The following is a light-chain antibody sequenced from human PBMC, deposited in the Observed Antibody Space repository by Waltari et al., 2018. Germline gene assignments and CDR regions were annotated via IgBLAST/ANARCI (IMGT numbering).Light chain of an antibody. Sequence: DIVMTQSPDSLAVSLGERATINCQSSQSVLYSSNSKNYLAWYQQKPGQPPKLFIYWASTRESGFPDRFIGSGSGTDFTLTISSLQAEDVAVYYCQQHCDSPWTFGQGTKVEIK. CDR3: QQHCDSPWT. J-gene: IGKJ1*01. CDR1: QSVLYSSNSKNY. CDR2: WAS. V-gene: IGKV4-1*01.